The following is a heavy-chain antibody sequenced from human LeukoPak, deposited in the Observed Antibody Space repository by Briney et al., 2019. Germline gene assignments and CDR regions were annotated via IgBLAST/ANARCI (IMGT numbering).Heavy chain of an antibody. J-gene: IGHJ4*02. D-gene: IGHD3-22*01. CDR1: GFTFSSYG. CDR3: ARDGGYYDSSGCFDY. V-gene: IGHV3-33*01. CDR2: IWYDGSNK. Sequence: PGGSLRPSCAASGFTFSSYGMHWVRQAPGKGLEWVAVIWYDGSNKYYADSVKGRFTISRDNSKNTLYLQMNSLRAEDTAVYYCARDGGYYDSSGCFDYWGQGTLVTVSS.